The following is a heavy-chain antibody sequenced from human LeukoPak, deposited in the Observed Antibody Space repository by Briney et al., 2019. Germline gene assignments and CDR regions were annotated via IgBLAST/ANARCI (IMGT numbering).Heavy chain of an antibody. J-gene: IGHJ4*02. D-gene: IGHD6-19*01. Sequence: GVLRLSCTASGFTFGDYAMSWVRQAPGKGLEWVGFIRSKANGGTADYAASVKGRFTISRDDSKTTAYLQMDNLKTEDTAMYYCSRAYSTGWLGINDYWGQGALVTVSS. CDR1: GFTFGDYA. CDR3: SRAYSTGWLGINDY. CDR2: IRSKANGGTA. V-gene: IGHV3-49*04.